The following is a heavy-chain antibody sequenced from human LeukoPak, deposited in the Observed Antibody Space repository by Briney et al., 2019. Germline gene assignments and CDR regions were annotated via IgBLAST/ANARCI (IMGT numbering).Heavy chain of an antibody. V-gene: IGHV3-73*01. CDR3: TLGGHYYDSSGYYNDFDY. CDR1: GFTFSGSA. CDR2: IRSKANSYAT. D-gene: IGHD3-22*01. J-gene: IGHJ4*02. Sequence: GGSLKLSCAASGFTFSGSAMHWVRQASGKGLEWVGRIRSKANSYATAYAASVKGRFTISRDDSKNTAYLQMNSLETEDTAVYYCTLGGHYYDSSGYYNDFDYWGQGTLVTVSS.